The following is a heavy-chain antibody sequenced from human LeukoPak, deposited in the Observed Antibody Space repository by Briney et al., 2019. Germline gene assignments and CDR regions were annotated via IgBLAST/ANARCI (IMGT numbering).Heavy chain of an antibody. CDR1: GGSIRNYNNY. CDR2: VYYTGST. J-gene: IGHJ6*03. CDR3: AAVDIVVVPAATEGLYYYYYMDV. D-gene: IGHD2-2*03. Sequence: SEILSLTCIVSGGSIRNYNNYWGWIRQPPGKGLEWIGSVYYTGSTYYNPSLQSRITVSVATSKNQFSLKLSSVTAADTAVYYCAAVDIVVVPAATEGLYYYYYMDVWGKGTTVTVSS. V-gene: IGHV4-39*01.